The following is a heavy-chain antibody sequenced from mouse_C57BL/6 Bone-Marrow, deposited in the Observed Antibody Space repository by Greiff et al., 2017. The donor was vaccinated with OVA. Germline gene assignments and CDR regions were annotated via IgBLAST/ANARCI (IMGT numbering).Heavy chain of an antibody. D-gene: IGHD2-3*01. CDR1: GFSLTSYG. CDR2: IWSGGST. J-gene: IGHJ4*01. CDR3: ARFYDGYYNYYAMDY. V-gene: IGHV2-2*01. Sequence: QVQLKESGPGLVQPSQSLSITCTVSGFSLTSYGVHWVRQSPGKGLEWLGVIWSGGSTDYNAAFISRLSISKDNSKSQVFFKMNSLQADDTAIYYCARFYDGYYNYYAMDYWGQGTSVTVSS.